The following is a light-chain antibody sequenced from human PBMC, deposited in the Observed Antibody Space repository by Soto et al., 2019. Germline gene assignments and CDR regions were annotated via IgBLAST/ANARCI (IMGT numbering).Light chain of an antibody. CDR2: EVS. J-gene: IGLJ2*01. Sequence: QSALTQPPSASGSPGQSVTISCTGTSSDVGGYNYVSWYQQHPDKAPKLMIYEVSKRPSGVPDRFSGSKSGNTASLTVSGLQAEDEADYYCRSYAGSNNMGVFGGGTKLTVL. V-gene: IGLV2-8*01. CDR1: SSDVGGYNY. CDR3: RSYAGSNNMGV.